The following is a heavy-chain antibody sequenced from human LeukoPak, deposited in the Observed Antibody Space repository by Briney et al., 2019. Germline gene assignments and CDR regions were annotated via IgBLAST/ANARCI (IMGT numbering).Heavy chain of an antibody. CDR1: GGTFSSYA. CDR2: IIPIFGTA. Sequence: SVKVSCKASGGTFSSYAISWVRQAPGQGLEWVGGIIPIFGTANYAQKFQGRVTITADESTSTAYMELSSLRSEDTAVYYCARVGGFGEPNGDYYFDYWGQGTLVTVSS. V-gene: IGHV1-69*13. CDR3: ARVGGFGEPNGDYYFDY. D-gene: IGHD3-10*01. J-gene: IGHJ4*02.